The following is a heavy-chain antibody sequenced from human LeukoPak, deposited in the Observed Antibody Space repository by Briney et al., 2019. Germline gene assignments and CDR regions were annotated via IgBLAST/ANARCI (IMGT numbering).Heavy chain of an antibody. CDR1: GFTFIIYP. J-gene: IGHJ4*02. Sequence: QPGGSLRLSCGASGFTFIIYPMSEPRDGPGKGVEGVSAISGSSGSTYFADYVNGRFTISTDNSNKKMYLQRNSLRAEDTAVYYCEKVAYGGSFDYWGQGTLVTVSS. CDR3: EKVAYGGSFDY. V-gene: IGHV3-23*01. D-gene: IGHD2-21*01. CDR2: ISGSSGST.